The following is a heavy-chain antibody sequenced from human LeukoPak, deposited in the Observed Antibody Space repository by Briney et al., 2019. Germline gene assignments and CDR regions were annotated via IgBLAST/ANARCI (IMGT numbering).Heavy chain of an antibody. Sequence: ASVKVSCKVSGYTLTELSMHWVRQAPGKELEWMGGFDPEDGETIYAQKFQGRVTMTEDTSTDTAYMELSSLRSEDTAVYYCATPTFIAAHPGYYYYMDVWGKGTTVTVSS. V-gene: IGHV1-24*01. CDR2: FDPEDGET. CDR1: GYTLTELS. D-gene: IGHD6-6*01. J-gene: IGHJ6*03. CDR3: ATPTFIAAHPGYYYYMDV.